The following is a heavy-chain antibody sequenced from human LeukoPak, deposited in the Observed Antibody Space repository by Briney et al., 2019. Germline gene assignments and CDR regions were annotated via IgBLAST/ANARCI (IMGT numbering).Heavy chain of an antibody. Sequence: ASVKVSCKASGYTFTSYAMHWVRQAPGQRPEWMGWINAGNGNTKYSQKFQGRVTITRDTSASTAYMELSGLRSEDTAVYYCARRDDCSGGSCYMDAFDIWGQGTMVTVSS. CDR2: INAGNGNT. CDR3: ARRDDCSGGSCYMDAFDI. CDR1: GYTFTSYA. D-gene: IGHD2-15*01. V-gene: IGHV1-3*01. J-gene: IGHJ3*02.